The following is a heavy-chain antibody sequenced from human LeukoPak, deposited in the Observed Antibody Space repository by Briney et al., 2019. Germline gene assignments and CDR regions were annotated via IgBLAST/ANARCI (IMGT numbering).Heavy chain of an antibody. V-gene: IGHV3-23*01. CDR1: GFTFSSYA. D-gene: IGHD5-12*01. Sequence: GGSLRLSCAASGFTFSSYAMSWVRQAPGKGLEWVSGISGSGGSTYSADSVKSRFTISRDNSKNTPYLQMNSLRAEDTAVYYCAKGVGYGGYPYYYYYGMDVWGQGTTVAVSS. J-gene: IGHJ6*02. CDR3: AKGVGYGGYPYYYYYGMDV. CDR2: ISGSGGST.